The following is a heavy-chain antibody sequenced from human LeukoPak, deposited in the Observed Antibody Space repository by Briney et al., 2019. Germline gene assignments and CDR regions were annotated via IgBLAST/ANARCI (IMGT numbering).Heavy chain of an antibody. V-gene: IGHV3-20*01. D-gene: IGHD3-22*01. CDR2: INWNGGST. CDR1: GFTFDDYG. J-gene: IGHJ4*02. Sequence: GGSLRLSCAASGFTFDDYGMSWVRQAPGKGLEWVSGINWNGGSTGYADSVKGRFTISRDNAKNSLHLQMNSLRAEDTALYHCARGYDSSGTLDYWGQGTLVTVSS. CDR3: ARGYDSSGTLDY.